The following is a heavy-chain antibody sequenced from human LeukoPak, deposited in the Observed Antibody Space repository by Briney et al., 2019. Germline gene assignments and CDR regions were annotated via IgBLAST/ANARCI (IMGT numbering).Heavy chain of an antibody. CDR1: GFTFSSYS. D-gene: IGHD3-3*01. J-gene: IGHJ5*02. CDR2: ISSSSSYI. V-gene: IGHV3-21*01. Sequence: GGSLRLSCAPSGFTFSSYSMNWVRQAPGKGLEWVSSISSSSSYIYYADSVKGRFTISRDNAKNSLYLQMNSLRAEDTAVYYCATSGYFQSYNWFDPWGQGTLVTVSS. CDR3: ATSGYFQSYNWFDP.